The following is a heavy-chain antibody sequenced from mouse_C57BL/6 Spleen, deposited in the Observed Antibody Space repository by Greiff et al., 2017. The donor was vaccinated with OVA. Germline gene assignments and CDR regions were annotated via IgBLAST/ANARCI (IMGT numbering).Heavy chain of an antibody. CDR3: AVTSSPFDY. CDR1: GYTFTSYW. V-gene: IGHV1-50*01. Sequence: QVQLQQPGAELVKPGASVKLSCKASGYTFTSYWMPWVKQRPGQGLEWIGEIDPSDSYTNYNQKFKGKATLTVDTSSSTAYMQLSSLTSEDSAVYYCAVTSSPFDYWGQGTTLTVSS. J-gene: IGHJ2*01. CDR2: IDPSDSYT.